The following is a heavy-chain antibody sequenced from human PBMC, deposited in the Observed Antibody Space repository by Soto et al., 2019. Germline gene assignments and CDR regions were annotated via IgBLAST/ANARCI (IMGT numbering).Heavy chain of an antibody. J-gene: IGHJ4*02. CDR2: ISGSGGST. CDR1: GFTFSNYA. D-gene: IGHD3-3*01. CDR3: AKDPARNTIFGMAFDY. V-gene: IGHV3-23*01. Sequence: GGSLRLSCAASGFTFSNYAMSWVRQAPGKGLEWVSDISGSGGSTYYADSVKGRFTISRDNSKNTLYLQMNSLRAGDTAVYYCAKDPARNTIFGMAFDYWGQGTMVTVSS.